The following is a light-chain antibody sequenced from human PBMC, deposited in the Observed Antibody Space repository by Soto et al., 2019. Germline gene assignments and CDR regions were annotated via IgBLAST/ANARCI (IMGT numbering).Light chain of an antibody. J-gene: IGLJ2*01. CDR2: EVS. V-gene: IGLV2-18*02. CDR3: SSYTSSSTLV. CDR1: SSDVGSYNR. Sequence: QSALTQPLSVSGSPGQSVTISCTGTSSDVGSYNRVSWYQQPPGTAPKLMIYEVSNRPSGVPDRFSGSKSGNTASLTISGLQAEDEADYYCSSYTSSSTLVFGGGTKLTVL.